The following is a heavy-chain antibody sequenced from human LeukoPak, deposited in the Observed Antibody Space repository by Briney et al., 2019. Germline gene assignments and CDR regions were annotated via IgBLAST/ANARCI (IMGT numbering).Heavy chain of an antibody. D-gene: IGHD3-10*01. CDR3: ARGKGLYYYGSGSFDH. V-gene: IGHV4-59*01. Sequence: SETLSLTCSVSGGSISSYYWSWIRQPAGKGLEWIGHIYYSGSTSYNPSLKSRVTISVDTSKNQFSLKLSSVTAADTAVFYCARGKGLYYYGSGSFDHWGQGTLVTVSS. CDR1: GGSISSYY. J-gene: IGHJ4*02. CDR2: IYYSGST.